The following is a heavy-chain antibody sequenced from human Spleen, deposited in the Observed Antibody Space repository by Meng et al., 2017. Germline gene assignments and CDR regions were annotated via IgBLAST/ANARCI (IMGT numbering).Heavy chain of an antibody. J-gene: IGHJ4*02. CDR3: ARYCSSTSCYLLGDY. CDR2: IYYSGST. Sequence: SETLSLTCTVSGGSISSSSYYWGWIRQPPGKGLEWIGSIYYSGSTDYNPSLKSRVTISVDTSKNQFSLKLSSVTAADTAVYYCARYCSSTSCYLLGDYWGQGTLVTVSS. CDR1: GGSISSSSYY. V-gene: IGHV4-39*07. D-gene: IGHD2-2*01.